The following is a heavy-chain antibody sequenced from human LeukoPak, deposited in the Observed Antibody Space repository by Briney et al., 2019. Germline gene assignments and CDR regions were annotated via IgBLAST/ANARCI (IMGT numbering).Heavy chain of an antibody. CDR2: INSDGSST. CDR3: TRSPSLGGSYWGFDY. Sequence: GGSLRLSCATSGFTFSDYWMHWVRQAPGEGLVWVSRINSDGSSTSYADSVKGRFTVSRDNAKNTLYLQMNSLRADDTAVYYCTRSPSLGGSYWGFDYWGQGTLVTVSS. J-gene: IGHJ4*02. V-gene: IGHV3-74*01. D-gene: IGHD1-26*01. CDR1: GFTFSDYW.